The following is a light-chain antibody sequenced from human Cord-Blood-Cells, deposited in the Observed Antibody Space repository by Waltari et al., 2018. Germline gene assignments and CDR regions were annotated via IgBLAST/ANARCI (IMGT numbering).Light chain of an antibody. CDR1: SSDGGGSNY. J-gene: IGLJ3*02. CDR3: SSYAGSNNLV. V-gene: IGLV2-8*01. Sequence: QSALTQPPSASGSPGQSVTISRTGTSSDGGGSNYVSWYQQHPGKAPKLMIYEVSKRPSGVPDRFSGSKSGNTASLTVSGLQAEDEADYYCSSYAGSNNLVFGGGTKLTVL. CDR2: EVS.